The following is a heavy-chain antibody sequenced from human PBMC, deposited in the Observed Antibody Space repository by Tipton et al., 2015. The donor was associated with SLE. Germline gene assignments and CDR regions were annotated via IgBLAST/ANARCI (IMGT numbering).Heavy chain of an antibody. CDR2: ITKDGSVT. V-gene: IGHV3-74*01. CDR3: VSDGVDKFDF. J-gene: IGHJ4*02. Sequence: SLRLSCAASGFTFSSYWMHWVRHVPGKGLVWVSHITKDGSVTAYADSVKGRFTISRDNAENTLYLQMSSLRAEDTAVYFCVSDGVDKFDFWGQGTLVTVSS. CDR1: GFTFSSYW. D-gene: IGHD3/OR15-3a*01.